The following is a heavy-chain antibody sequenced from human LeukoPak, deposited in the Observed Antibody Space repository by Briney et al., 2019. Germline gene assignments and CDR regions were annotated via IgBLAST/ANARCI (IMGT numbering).Heavy chain of an antibody. V-gene: IGHV4-39*07. CDR2: IYHSGST. CDR1: GGSISSRSYY. CDR3: AGSGYSYVLDY. Sequence: SETLSLTCTVSGGSISSRSYYWGWIRQPPGKGLEWIGSIYHSGSTYYNPSLKSRVTISVDTSKNQFSLKLSSVTAADTAVYYCAGSGYSYVLDYWGQGTLVTVSS. J-gene: IGHJ4*02. D-gene: IGHD5-18*01.